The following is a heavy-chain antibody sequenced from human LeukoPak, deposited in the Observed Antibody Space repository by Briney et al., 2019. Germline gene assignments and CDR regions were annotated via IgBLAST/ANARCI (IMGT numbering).Heavy chain of an antibody. D-gene: IGHD2-15*01. J-gene: IGHJ4*02. V-gene: IGHV4-59*01. CDR1: GGSISSYY. CDR3: ARMVEEDYFGY. Sequence: PSETLSLTCTVSGGSISSYYWSWIRQPPGKGLEWIGYMYYSGSTNYNPSLKSRVTILVDTSKNQFSLKLNSVSAADTAVYYCARMVEEDYFGYWGQGTLVTVSS. CDR2: MYYSGST.